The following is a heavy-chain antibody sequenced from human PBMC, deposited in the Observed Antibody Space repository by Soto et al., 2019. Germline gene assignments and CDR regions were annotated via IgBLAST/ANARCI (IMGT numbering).Heavy chain of an antibody. CDR3: ARGEQYRGRIFDY. D-gene: IGHD1-26*01. CDR2: TYYRSKWYY. CDR1: GDSVSSNSAG. Sequence: SQTLSLTCAITGDSVSSNSAGWSWVRQSPSRGLEWLGRTYYRSKWYYEYAVSVRGRITINPDTSKNQCSLQLNSVTPEDTAVYFCARGEQYRGRIFDYWGQGTLVTVSS. J-gene: IGHJ4*01. V-gene: IGHV6-1*01.